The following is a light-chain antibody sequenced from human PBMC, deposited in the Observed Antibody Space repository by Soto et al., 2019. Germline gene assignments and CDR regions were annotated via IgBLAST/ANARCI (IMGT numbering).Light chain of an antibody. V-gene: IGKV3D-20*02. CDR1: QSVSSSY. J-gene: IGKJ5*01. Sequence: EIVLTQSPGTLSLSPGERATLSCRASQSVSSSYLAWYQQKPGQAPRLPIYGTSSRATGIPDRFSGSGSGTDFTLTISRLEPEDFAVYYCQQRSNWPITFGQGTRLEIK. CDR3: QQRSNWPIT. CDR2: GTS.